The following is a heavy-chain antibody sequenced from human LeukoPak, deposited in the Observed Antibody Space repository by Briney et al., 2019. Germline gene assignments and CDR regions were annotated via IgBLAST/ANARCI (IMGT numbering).Heavy chain of an antibody. J-gene: IGHJ4*02. Sequence: SETLSLTCAVYGGSFSGYYWSWIRQPPGKGLEWIGEINHSGSTNYNPSLKSRVTISVDTSKNQFSLRLSSVTAADTAVYYCARERGGSYSNFDYWGQGTLVTVSS. CDR3: ARERGGSYSNFDY. CDR1: GGSFSGYY. V-gene: IGHV4-34*01. CDR2: INHSGST. D-gene: IGHD1-26*01.